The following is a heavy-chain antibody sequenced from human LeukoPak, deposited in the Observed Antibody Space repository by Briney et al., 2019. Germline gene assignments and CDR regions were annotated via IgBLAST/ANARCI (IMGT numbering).Heavy chain of an antibody. CDR2: IDPESGER. V-gene: IGHV1-24*01. Sequence: GASVKVSCKVSGYTFTEMSIHWVRQTPGKGLEWLGGIDPESGERVYEQNFRGRVTMSEDTSTDTAYMEVSSLRSEDTAIYYCADFGVVTNWFDPWGQGTLVTVSS. D-gene: IGHD3-3*01. CDR1: GYTFTEMS. CDR3: ADFGVVTNWFDP. J-gene: IGHJ5*02.